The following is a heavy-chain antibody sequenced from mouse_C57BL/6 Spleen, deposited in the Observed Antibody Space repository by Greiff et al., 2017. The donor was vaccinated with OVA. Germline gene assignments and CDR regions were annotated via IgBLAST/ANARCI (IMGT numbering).Heavy chain of an antibody. CDR1: GFTFSSYA. V-gene: IGHV5-9-1*02. CDR3: TRDGGTLYWYFDV. J-gene: IGHJ1*03. D-gene: IGHD2-3*01. CDR2: ISSGGDYI. Sequence: EVKLMESGEGLVKPGGSLKLSCAASGFTFSSYAMSWVRQTPEKRLEWVAYISSGGDYIYYAATVKGRFTISRDNARNTLYLQMSSLKSEDTAMYYCTRDGGTLYWYFDVWGTGTTVTVSS.